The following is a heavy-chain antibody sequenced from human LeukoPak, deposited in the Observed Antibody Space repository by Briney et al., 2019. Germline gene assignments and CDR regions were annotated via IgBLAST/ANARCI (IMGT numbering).Heavy chain of an antibody. V-gene: IGHV3-48*01. J-gene: IGHJ4*02. CDR3: ARLRLGDGGDY. D-gene: IGHD3-16*01. Sequence: GGSLRLSCAASGFTFSTYSMNWVHQAPGKGLEWVSYISGSSSTVYYADSVKGRFTISRDNANNSLYLQMNSLRAEDTAVYYCARLRLGDGGDYWGQGTLVTVSS. CDR1: GFTFSTYS. CDR2: ISGSSSTV.